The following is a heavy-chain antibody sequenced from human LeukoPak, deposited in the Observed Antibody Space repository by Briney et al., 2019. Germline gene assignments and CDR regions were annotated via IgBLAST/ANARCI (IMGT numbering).Heavy chain of an antibody. V-gene: IGHV1-18*01. D-gene: IGHD3-9*01. Sequence: ASVKVSCKASGYTFTSYGISWVRQAPGQGLEWMGWISAYNGNTNYAQKPQGRVTMTTDTSTSTAYMELRSLRSDDTAVYYCARGLRYFDWLLQDAFDIWGQGTMVTVSS. CDR3: ARGLRYFDWLLQDAFDI. J-gene: IGHJ3*02. CDR2: ISAYNGNT. CDR1: GYTFTSYG.